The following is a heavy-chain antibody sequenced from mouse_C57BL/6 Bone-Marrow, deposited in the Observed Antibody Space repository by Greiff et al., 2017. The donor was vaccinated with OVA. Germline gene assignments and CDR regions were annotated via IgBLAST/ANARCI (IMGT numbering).Heavy chain of an antibody. Sequence: VQLQQSGAGLVKPGASVKLSCTASGFNIKDYYMHWVKQGTEQGLEWIGRIGHEAGETKYAPKFQGQAPITADTSSNTAYLQLISLTSQYTAVYYCASTGDYYSNYVAYWGQGTLVTVSA. J-gene: IGHJ3*01. V-gene: IGHV14-2*01. D-gene: IGHD2-5*01. CDR1: GFNIKDYY. CDR3: ASTGDYYSNYVAY. CDR2: IGHEAGET.